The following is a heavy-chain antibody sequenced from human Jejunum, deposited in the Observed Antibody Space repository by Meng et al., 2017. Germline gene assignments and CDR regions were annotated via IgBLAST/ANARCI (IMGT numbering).Heavy chain of an antibody. J-gene: IGHJ4*02. CDR1: GGSVSSAAYY. D-gene: IGHD6-6*01. V-gene: IGHV4-61*08. Sequence: VQVQGSGPGLVRPSETLSLTCTVSGGSVSSAAYYWNWIRQPPGKGLEWIGYIYYSGGTTYSPSLNSRVTISIDTAKNQVSLKVSSVTAADTAVYYCAHSSSSSSFGFDYWGQGTLVTVSS. CDR3: AHSSSSSSFGFDY. CDR2: IYYSGGT.